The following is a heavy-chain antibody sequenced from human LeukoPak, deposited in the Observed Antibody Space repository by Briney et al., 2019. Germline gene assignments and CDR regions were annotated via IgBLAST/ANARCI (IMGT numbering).Heavy chain of an antibody. CDR2: VYYTGGT. CDR1: GGSISNYY. J-gene: IGHJ4*02. D-gene: IGHD2-15*01. V-gene: IGHV4-59*01. Sequence: SETLSLTCTVSGGSISNYYWSRIRQPPGKELEWIGYVYYTGGTNYNPSLKSRVTISVDTSKNQFSLKLSSVTAADTAVYYCARAYCSGGSCLFDYWGQGTLVTVSS. CDR3: ARAYCSGGSCLFDY.